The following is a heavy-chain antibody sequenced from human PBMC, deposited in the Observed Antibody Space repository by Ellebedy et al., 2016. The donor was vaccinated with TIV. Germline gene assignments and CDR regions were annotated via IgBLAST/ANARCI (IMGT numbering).Heavy chain of an antibody. V-gene: IGHV3-7*01. Sequence: GGSLRLXCAASGFAFSDYWMSWVRQAPGKGLEWVANINYDGSVKYYVNSVKGRFTISRDNVKNSLSLQMNGLGVEDTAVYYCVSRGSSSSWGQGALVNVSS. CDR1: GFAFSDYW. CDR3: VSRGSSSS. CDR2: INYDGSVK. J-gene: IGHJ5*02. D-gene: IGHD6-6*01.